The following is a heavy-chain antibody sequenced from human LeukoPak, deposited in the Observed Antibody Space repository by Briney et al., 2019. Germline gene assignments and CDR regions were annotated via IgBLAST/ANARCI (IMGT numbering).Heavy chain of an antibody. CDR1: GGSISDYY. CDR3: ARLATYGDYSD. D-gene: IGHD4-17*01. Sequence: SETLSLTCTVSGGSISDYYWSWTRQPPGKGPEWIGYIYYRGSTNYNPSLKSRVSMSIDTSKNQFSLRLSSVTAADTAVYYCARLATYGDYSDWGQGTLVTVSS. J-gene: IGHJ4*02. CDR2: IYYRGST. V-gene: IGHV4-59*08.